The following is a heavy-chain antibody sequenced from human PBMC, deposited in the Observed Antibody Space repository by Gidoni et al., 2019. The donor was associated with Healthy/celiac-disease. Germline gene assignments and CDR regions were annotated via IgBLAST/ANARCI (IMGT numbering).Heavy chain of an antibody. D-gene: IGHD6-25*01. CDR1: GGSFSGYY. CDR2: INHSGST. V-gene: IGHV4-34*01. CDR3: ATTSSRYYYGMDV. J-gene: IGHJ6*02. Sequence: QVPLQQWCAALLKPSETLSLTCAVYGGSFSGYYWRWIRQPPGKGLEWIGEINHSGSTNYNPSLKSRVTISVDTSKNQFSLKLSSVTAADTAVYYCATTSSRYYYGMDVWGQGTTVTVSS.